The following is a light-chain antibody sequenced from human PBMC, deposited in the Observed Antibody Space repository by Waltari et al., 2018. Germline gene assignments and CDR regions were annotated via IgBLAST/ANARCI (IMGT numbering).Light chain of an antibody. Sequence: QCALTQPRSVSGSPGQSVTISCTGTGSDVADSNFVSWYQQHPGEAPKLVIYDVPERPSGVPDRFSGSKSGNSASLSVSGLQAEDEAVYYCCSYTGTWVFGGGTKLTVL. CDR2: DVP. V-gene: IGLV2-11*01. CDR3: CSYTGTWV. CDR1: GSDVADSNF. J-gene: IGLJ3*02.